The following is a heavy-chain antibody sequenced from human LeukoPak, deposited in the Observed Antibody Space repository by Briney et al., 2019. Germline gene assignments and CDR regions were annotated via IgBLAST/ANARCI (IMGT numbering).Heavy chain of an antibody. CDR1: EYTFTSYY. CDR2: INPSGDST. CDR3: ARGSRGTTYEGTKIDY. V-gene: IGHV1-46*01. D-gene: IGHD5-12*01. Sequence: GASVKVSCKASEYTFTSYYMHWVRQAPGQGLEWMGIINPSGDSTSYAQKFQGRVTMTRDMSTSTVYMELSSLRSEDTAVYYCARGSRGTTYEGTKIDYWGQGTLVTVSS. J-gene: IGHJ4*02.